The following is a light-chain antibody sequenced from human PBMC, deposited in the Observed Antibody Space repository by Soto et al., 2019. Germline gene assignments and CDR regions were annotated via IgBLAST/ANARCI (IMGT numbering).Light chain of an antibody. Sequence: DIQMTQSPSALCASVGDTVTITCRASQDISNYLAWYQQTPGKVPKLLIYTASTLQSGVPSRFSGSGSGTDFTLTISSLQPEDVATYYCQKYNSALTFGQGTRLEIK. CDR1: QDISNY. J-gene: IGKJ5*01. V-gene: IGKV1-27*01. CDR2: TAS. CDR3: QKYNSALT.